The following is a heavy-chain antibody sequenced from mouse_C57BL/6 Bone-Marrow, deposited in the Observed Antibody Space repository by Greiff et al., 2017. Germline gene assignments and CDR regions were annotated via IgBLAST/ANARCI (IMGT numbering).Heavy chain of an antibody. V-gene: IGHV1-55*01. CDR3: DTTVVVPHWYFDV. D-gene: IGHD1-1*01. J-gene: IGHJ1*03. Sequence: QVQLQHPGAELVKPGASVKMSCKASGYTFTSYWITWVKQRPGQGLEWIGDIYPGSGSTNYNEKFKSKATLTVDTSSSTAYMQLSSLTSEDSAVYYCDTTVVVPHWYFDVWGTGTTVTVSS. CDR1: GYTFTSYW. CDR2: IYPGSGST.